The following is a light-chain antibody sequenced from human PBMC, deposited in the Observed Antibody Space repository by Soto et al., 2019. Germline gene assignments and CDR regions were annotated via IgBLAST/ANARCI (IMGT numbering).Light chain of an antibody. J-gene: IGKJ1*01. Sequence: DIQMTQSPSTLSASVGDRVTITCRASHSISSWVAWYQQKPGKAPKLLIYDASSLESGVPSRFSGSGSETEFTLTISSLQPDDFATYYCQQYYSYPWTFGQGTEVEIK. CDR3: QQYYSYPWT. CDR2: DAS. V-gene: IGKV1-5*01. CDR1: HSISSW.